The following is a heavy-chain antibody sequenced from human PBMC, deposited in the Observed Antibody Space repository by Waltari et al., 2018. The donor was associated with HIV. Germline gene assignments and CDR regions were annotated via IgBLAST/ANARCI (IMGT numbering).Heavy chain of an antibody. V-gene: IGHV3-20*04. Sequence: EVQLVESGGGVVRPGGSLRLSCAASGINFADYGMSWVRQAPGKGLEWVSGINWNGGSTGYADSVKGRFTISRDNAKNSLYLQMNSLRAEDTALYYCARDYGSGSYYNYWGQGTLVTVSS. J-gene: IGHJ4*02. CDR1: GINFADYG. CDR2: INWNGGST. CDR3: ARDYGSGSYYNY. D-gene: IGHD3-10*01.